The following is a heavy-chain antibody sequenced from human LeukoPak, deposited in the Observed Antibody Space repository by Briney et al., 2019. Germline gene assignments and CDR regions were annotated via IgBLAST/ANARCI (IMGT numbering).Heavy chain of an antibody. J-gene: IGHJ4*02. CDR2: ISWNSGSI. D-gene: IGHD3-16*01. V-gene: IGHV3-9*01. CDR1: GFTFDDYA. CDR3: AKDITFGGALDY. Sequence: QTGGSLRLSCAASGFTFDDYAMHWVRQAPGKGLEWVSGISWNSGSIGYADSVKGRFTISRDNAKNSLYLQMNSLRAEDTALYYCAKDITFGGALDYWGQGTLVTVSS.